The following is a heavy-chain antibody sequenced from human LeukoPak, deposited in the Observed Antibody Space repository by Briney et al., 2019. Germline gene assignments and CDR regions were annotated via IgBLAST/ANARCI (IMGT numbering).Heavy chain of an antibody. J-gene: IGHJ4*02. Sequence: PGGSLRLSCAASGFTFSSYAMSWVRQAPGKGLEWVSAISGSGGSTYYADSVKGRFTISRDNSKNTLYLQMNSLRAEDTAGYYCAKDYYGSGTRMPWDYWGQGTLVTVSS. V-gene: IGHV3-23*01. CDR2: ISGSGGST. D-gene: IGHD3-10*01. CDR1: GFTFSSYA. CDR3: AKDYYGSGTRMPWDY.